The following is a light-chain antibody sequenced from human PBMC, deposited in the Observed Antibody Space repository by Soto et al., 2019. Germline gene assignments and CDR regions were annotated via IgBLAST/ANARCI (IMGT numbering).Light chain of an antibody. V-gene: IGLV1-40*01. CDR1: SSDIGAGYH. Sequence: QSVLTQPPSVSGAPGQRVTISCTGSSSDIGAGYHVHWYQQLPGTAPKLLIYGNTNRPSGVPDRFSGSKSGTSASLAITGLQAEDEADYYCQSYDSSLSGYVFGTGTKVTV. CDR2: GNT. J-gene: IGLJ1*01. CDR3: QSYDSSLSGYV.